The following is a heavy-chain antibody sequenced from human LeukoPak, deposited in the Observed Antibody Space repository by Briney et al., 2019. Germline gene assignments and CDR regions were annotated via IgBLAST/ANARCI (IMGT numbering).Heavy chain of an antibody. CDR1: GFTFSSYG. J-gene: IGHJ4*02. CDR3: ASPPLELVPAAIRVDY. V-gene: IGHV3-30*02. D-gene: IGHD2-2*02. Sequence: QTGGSLRLSCAASGFTFSSYGMHWVRQAPGKGLEWVAFIRYDGSNKYYADSVKGRFTISRDNSKNTLYLQMNSLRAEDTAVYYCASPPLELVPAAIRVDYWGQGTLVTVSS. CDR2: IRYDGSNK.